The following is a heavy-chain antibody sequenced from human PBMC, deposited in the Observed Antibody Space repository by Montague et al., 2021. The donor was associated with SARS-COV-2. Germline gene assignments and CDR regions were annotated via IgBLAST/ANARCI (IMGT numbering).Heavy chain of an antibody. CDR1: GGPISSYY. CDR3: ARGTYSGVDSDGYYYYGMDV. CDR2: FYYSGST. V-gene: IGHV4-59*01. D-gene: IGHD1-26*01. Sequence: SETLSLTCTVSGGPISSYYWSWIRQPPGKGLEWIGYFYYSGSTNYNPSFKSRLSISGDTSKNQFSLEVTSVTAADTAVYYCARGTYSGVDSDGYYYYGMDVWGQGTTVTVSS. J-gene: IGHJ6*02.